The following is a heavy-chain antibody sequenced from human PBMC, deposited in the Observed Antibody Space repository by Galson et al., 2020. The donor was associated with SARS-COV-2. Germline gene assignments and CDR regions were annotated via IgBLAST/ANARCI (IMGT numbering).Heavy chain of an antibody. CDR3: KKEGGAAGYCFDY. Sequence: GESLKISCAASGFTVSNNIMNWVRPAPGKGPEWVSSIYPGGITYYTDPVKGRFTISRDNSKNTLNLQMDSLRAEDTAVYYCKKEGGAAGYCFDYWGRGNLVTVSS. V-gene: IGHV3-66*01. J-gene: IGHJ4*02. CDR2: IYPGGIT. D-gene: IGHD6-25*01. CDR1: GFTVSNNI.